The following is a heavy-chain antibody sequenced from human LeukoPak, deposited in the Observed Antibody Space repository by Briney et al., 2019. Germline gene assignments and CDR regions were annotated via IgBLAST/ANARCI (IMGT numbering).Heavy chain of an antibody. D-gene: IGHD6-19*01. CDR2: INPNSGGT. Sequence: ASVKVSCKASGYTFTGYYMHWVRQAPGQGLEWMGWINPNSGGTNYAQKFQGRVTLTRDTSISTAYMELSRLRSDDTAVYYCARGAIAVAGNDYWGQGTLVTVSS. V-gene: IGHV1-2*02. CDR3: ARGAIAVAGNDY. J-gene: IGHJ4*02. CDR1: GYTFTGYY.